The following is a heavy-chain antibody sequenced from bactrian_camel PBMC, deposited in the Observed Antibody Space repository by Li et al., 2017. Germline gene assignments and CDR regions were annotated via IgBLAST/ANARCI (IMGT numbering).Heavy chain of an antibody. CDR3: ANGGAVEYGGAWYEPPDNY. V-gene: IGHV3S31*01. D-gene: IGHD6*01. CDR2: ISSGGNT. Sequence: VQLVESGGGSAETGGSLRLSCAASGFTFNTYAMSWVRQAPGKGLEWVSGISSGGNTYYADSVKGRFTISRDNAKNTLYLQLNSLKTSDAAMYYCANGGAVEYGGAWYEPPDNYWGQGTQVTVS. J-gene: IGHJ4*01. CDR1: GFTFNTYA.